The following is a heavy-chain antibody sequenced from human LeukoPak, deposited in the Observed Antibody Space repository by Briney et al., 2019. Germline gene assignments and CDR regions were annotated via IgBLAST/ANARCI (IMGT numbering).Heavy chain of an antibody. D-gene: IGHD1-7*01. CDR3: ARDNYAGANWFDP. CDR1: GYTFTSYD. V-gene: IGHV1-69*05. CDR2: IIPIFGTA. J-gene: IGHJ5*02. Sequence: SVKVSCKASGYTFTSYDINWVRQAPGQGLEWMGGIIPIFGTANYAQKFQGRVTITTDESTSTAYMELSSLRSEDTAVYYCARDNYAGANWFDPWGQGTLVTVSS.